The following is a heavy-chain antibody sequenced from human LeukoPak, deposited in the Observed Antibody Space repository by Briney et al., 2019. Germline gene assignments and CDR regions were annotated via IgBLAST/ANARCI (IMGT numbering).Heavy chain of an antibody. V-gene: IGHV3-7*01. CDR2: INQAGTGK. CDR3: ARDRRSSAGSDF. D-gene: IGHD6-25*01. Sequence: PGGSLRLSCSASGFTFTDYWMSWVRQAQGGGLERVANINQAGTGKYYLDSLKGRFSISRDNTRNSLFLQMHSLRADDTAVYYCARDRRSSAGSDFWGQGTRVTVSS. CDR1: GFTFTDYW. J-gene: IGHJ4*02.